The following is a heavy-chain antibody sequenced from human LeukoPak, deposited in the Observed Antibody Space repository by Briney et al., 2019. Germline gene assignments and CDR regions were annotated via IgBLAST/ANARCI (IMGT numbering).Heavy chain of an antibody. Sequence: PGGSLRLSCAASGFTFSSNWMHWVRQAPGKGLAWVSRINSDGRSTIYADSVKGRFTISRDNAKNTLYLQMNSVRAEDTAVYYCASKAGLALDYWGQGTLVTVSS. D-gene: IGHD6-25*01. CDR3: ASKAGLALDY. CDR1: GFTFSSNW. J-gene: IGHJ4*02. CDR2: INSDGRST. V-gene: IGHV3-74*01.